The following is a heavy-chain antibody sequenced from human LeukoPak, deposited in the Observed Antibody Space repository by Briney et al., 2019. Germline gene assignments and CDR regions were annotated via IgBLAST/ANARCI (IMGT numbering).Heavy chain of an antibody. J-gene: IGHJ6*02. CDR3: ARHAGCSSTSCLWGMDV. CDR1: GGSISSYY. CDR2: IYYSGST. D-gene: IGHD2-2*01. V-gene: IGHV4-59*08. Sequence: SETLSLTCTVSGGSISSYYWSWIRQPPGKGLEWIGYIYYSGSTNYNPSLKSRVTISVDTSNNQFSLKLSSVTAADTAVYYCARHAGCSSTSCLWGMDVWGQGTTVTVSS.